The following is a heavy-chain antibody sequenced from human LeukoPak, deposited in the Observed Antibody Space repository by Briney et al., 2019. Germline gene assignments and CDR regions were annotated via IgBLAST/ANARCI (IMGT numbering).Heavy chain of an antibody. V-gene: IGHV3-30*03. Sequence: GGSLRLSCAASGFTFSSYGMHWVRQAPGKRLEWVAVISYDGSNKYYADSVKGRFTISRDNSKNTLYLQMNSLRAEDTAVYYCAHLSLTYYYDSSGYFRDYWGQGTLVTVSS. CDR3: AHLSLTYYYDSSGYFRDY. CDR2: ISYDGSNK. J-gene: IGHJ4*02. CDR1: GFTFSSYG. D-gene: IGHD3-22*01.